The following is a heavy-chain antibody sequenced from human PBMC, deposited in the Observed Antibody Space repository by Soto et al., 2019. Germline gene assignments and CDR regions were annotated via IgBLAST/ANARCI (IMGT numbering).Heavy chain of an antibody. J-gene: IGHJ3*02. D-gene: IGHD3-22*01. Sequence: PGGSLRLSCAASGFTFSNYSMNWVRQAPGKGLEWVSSISSSSSYIYYADSVKGRFTISRDNAKNSLYLQMNSLRAEDTAVYYCARGSSGSFGDAFDIWGQGTMVTVSS. CDR1: GFTFSNYS. CDR2: ISSSSSYI. V-gene: IGHV3-21*01. CDR3: ARGSSGSFGDAFDI.